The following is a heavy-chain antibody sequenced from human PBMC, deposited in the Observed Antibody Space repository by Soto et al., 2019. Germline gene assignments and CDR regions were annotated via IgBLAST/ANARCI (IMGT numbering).Heavy chain of an antibody. Sequence: QVQLVQSGAEVKKPGSSVKVSCKASGGTFSSYTISWVRQDPGQGLEWMGKIIPILGTANYAQKFQGRVTITADKSTSTAYMEMSSLRYEDTAVYYCARDFHYDLSGEANHWGQGTLVTVSS. CDR1: GGTFSSYT. V-gene: IGHV1-69*08. J-gene: IGHJ5*02. CDR2: IIPILGTA. D-gene: IGHD3-10*02. CDR3: ARDFHYDLSGEANH.